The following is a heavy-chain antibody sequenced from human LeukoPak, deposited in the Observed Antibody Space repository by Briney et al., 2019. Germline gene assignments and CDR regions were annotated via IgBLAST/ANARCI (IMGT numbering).Heavy chain of an antibody. CDR3: VKGPKGYYGMDV. J-gene: IGHJ6*04. Sequence: GSLRLSCSASGFTFSNYAMHWVRQAPGKGLEYVSAISSNGGSTYYADSVKGRFTISRDNSKNTLYLQMSSLRAEDTAVYYCVKGPKGYYGMDVWGKGTTVTVSS. CDR1: GFTFSNYA. CDR2: ISSNGGST. V-gene: IGHV3-64D*06.